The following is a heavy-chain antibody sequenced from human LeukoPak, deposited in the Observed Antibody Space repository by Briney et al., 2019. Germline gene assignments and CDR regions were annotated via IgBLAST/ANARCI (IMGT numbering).Heavy chain of an antibody. CDR3: ASSLYYYYYMDV. CDR1: GGSFNGYF. V-gene: IGHV4-34*01. Sequence: SETLSLTCNVFGGSFNGYFWSWIRQPPGKGLEWIGEINHSGITNYNPSLKSRVTISVETAKNEFSLKLSSVTAADTAVYYCASSLYYYYYMDVWGKGTTVTASS. J-gene: IGHJ6*03. CDR2: INHSGIT.